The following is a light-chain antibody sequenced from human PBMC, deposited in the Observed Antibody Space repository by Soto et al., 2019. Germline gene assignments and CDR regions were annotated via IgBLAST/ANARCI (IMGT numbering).Light chain of an antibody. CDR1: YKIDTW. Sequence: DIQMTQSPSSLSASVGDRVTITCRASYKIDTWLAWFQQKPGKAPKLLIYKASTVESGVPSRFSGSGSGTEFTLTISSLQTDDCAYYYCLHYSTYPLTFGGGTRVDI. CDR3: LHYSTYPLT. CDR2: KAS. J-gene: IGKJ4*01. V-gene: IGKV1-5*03.